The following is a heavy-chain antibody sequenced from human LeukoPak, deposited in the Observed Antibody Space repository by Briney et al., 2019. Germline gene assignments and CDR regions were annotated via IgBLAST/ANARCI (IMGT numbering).Heavy chain of an antibody. Sequence: GGSLRLSCAASGFTFSSYGMHWVRQAPGRGLEWVAVIWYDGSNKYYADSVKGRFTISRDNSKNTLYLQMNSLRAEDTAVYYCAKHRYYGDFDYWGQGTLVTVSS. CDR1: GFTFSSYG. CDR2: IWYDGSNK. V-gene: IGHV3-33*06. CDR3: AKHRYYGDFDY. J-gene: IGHJ4*02. D-gene: IGHD4-17*01.